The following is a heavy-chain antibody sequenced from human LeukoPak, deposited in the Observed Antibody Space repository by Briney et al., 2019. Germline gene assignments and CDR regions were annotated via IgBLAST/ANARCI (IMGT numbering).Heavy chain of an antibody. CDR1: GYSFTSYW. Sequence: GESLQISCKGSGYSFTSYWIGWVRQVPGKGLEWMGIIYPGDSDTRYSPSFQGQVTISADKSISTAYLQWSSLKASDTAMYYCARTYYYDSSGYSIFDYWGQGTLVTVSS. V-gene: IGHV5-51*01. CDR3: ARTYYYDSSGYSIFDY. J-gene: IGHJ4*02. D-gene: IGHD3-22*01. CDR2: IYPGDSDT.